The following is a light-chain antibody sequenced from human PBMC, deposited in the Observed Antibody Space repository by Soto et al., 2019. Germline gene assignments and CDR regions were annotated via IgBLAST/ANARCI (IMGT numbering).Light chain of an antibody. CDR1: QSVSDN. V-gene: IGKV3-15*01. CDR3: QQYNNWLFT. J-gene: IGKJ4*01. CDR2: GAS. Sequence: EIVMTQSPATLSVSPGERVTLSCRASQSVSDNLAWYQQKPGQAPRLLIYGASTRATGIPARFSGSGSGTEFTLTISSLQSEDFAVYYCQQYNNWLFTFGGGTRVEIK.